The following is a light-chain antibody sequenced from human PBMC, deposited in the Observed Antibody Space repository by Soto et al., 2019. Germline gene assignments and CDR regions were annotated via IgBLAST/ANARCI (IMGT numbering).Light chain of an antibody. CDR1: QSISSW. CDR2: DAS. V-gene: IGKV1-5*01. Sequence: DIQMTQSHSTLSASVGDRVTITCRASQSISSWLAWYQQKPGKAPKLLIYDASSLESGVPSRFSGGGSGTEFTLTISSLQPDDFATYYCQQYNSYWTFGQGTMV. J-gene: IGKJ1*01. CDR3: QQYNSYWT.